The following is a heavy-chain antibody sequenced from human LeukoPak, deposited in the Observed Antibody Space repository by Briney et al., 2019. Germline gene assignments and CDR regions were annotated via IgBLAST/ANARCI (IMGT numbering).Heavy chain of an antibody. CDR1: GFTFRNHG. CDR3: ARKSASGNYPLDY. D-gene: IGHD3-10*01. J-gene: IGHJ4*02. CDR2: ISPSGGGT. Sequence: GGSLRLSCAASGFTFRNHGMNWVRQAPGKGLEWVSGISPSGGGTYYADSVKGRFTISRDDSKNTLSLQMNSLRVEDTALCYCARKSASGNYPLDYWGQGTLVTVSS. V-gene: IGHV3-23*01.